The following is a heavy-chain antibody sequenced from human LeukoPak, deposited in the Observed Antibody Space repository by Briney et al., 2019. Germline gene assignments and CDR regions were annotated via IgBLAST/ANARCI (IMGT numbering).Heavy chain of an antibody. D-gene: IGHD3-22*01. CDR2: INHSGST. V-gene: IGHV4-34*01. J-gene: IGHJ6*02. CDR3: AAEDSNGMDV. Sequence: PSDTLSLTCAVYGGSFSGYYWSWIRQPPGKGLEWIGEINHSGSTNYNPSLKSRVTISVDTSKNQFSLRLSSVTAADTAVYYCAAEDSNGMDVWGQGTTVTVSS. CDR1: GGSFSGYY.